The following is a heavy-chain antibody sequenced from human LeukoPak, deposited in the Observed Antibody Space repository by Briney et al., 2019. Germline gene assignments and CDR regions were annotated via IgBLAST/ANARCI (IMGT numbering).Heavy chain of an antibody. J-gene: IGHJ6*03. CDR3: ARHSYPFGVVIIPPYYYYMDV. D-gene: IGHD3-3*01. V-gene: IGHV4-39*01. Sequence: SETLSLTCTVSGGSISSSSYYWGWIRQPPGKGLEWIGSIYYSGSTYYNPSLKSRVTISVDTSKNQFSLKLSSVTAAGTAVYYCARHSYPFGVVIIPPYYYYMDVWGKGTTVTVSS. CDR1: GGSISSSSYY. CDR2: IYYSGST.